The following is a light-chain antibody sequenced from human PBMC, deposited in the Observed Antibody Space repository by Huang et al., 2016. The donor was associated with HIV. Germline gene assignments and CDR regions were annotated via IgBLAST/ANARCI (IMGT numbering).Light chain of an antibody. J-gene: IGKJ2*01. Sequence: DIVMTQTPATLSVSPGARATLSCRASQSVGSKLAWFQQKPGQAPRLLIHGASTRATGIPARFSGSGSGTEFTLTISSLQSEDFAVYYCQQYNNWPYTFGQGTKLEIK. V-gene: IGKV3-15*01. CDR3: QQYNNWPYT. CDR2: GAS. CDR1: QSVGSK.